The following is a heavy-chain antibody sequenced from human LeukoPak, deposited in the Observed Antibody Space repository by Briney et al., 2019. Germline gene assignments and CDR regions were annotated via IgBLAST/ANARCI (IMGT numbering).Heavy chain of an antibody. J-gene: IGHJ6*03. D-gene: IGHD6-25*01. Sequence: GGSLRLSCAASGLTFSNNAMHWVRQAPGKGLEWVAFIWHDGSKKYYADSVKGRFTISRDQSKNTLYLQMNSLRPEDTAVYYCAKNHTSSGHMDVWGKGTTVTVS. CDR2: IWHDGSKK. CDR3: AKNHTSSGHMDV. V-gene: IGHV3-30*02. CDR1: GLTFSNNA.